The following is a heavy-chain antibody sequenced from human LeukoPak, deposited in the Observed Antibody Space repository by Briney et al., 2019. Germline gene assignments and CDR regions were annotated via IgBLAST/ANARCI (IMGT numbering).Heavy chain of an antibody. CDR1: GYTFSSYW. Sequence: GESLRISCKGSGYTFSSYWIGWVRQMPGRGLEWMGIIYPGDSDTRYSPSLQGQVTISVDTSIGTAYLQWSSLKASDTTTYFCARQNDFRLDYWGQGTLVTVSS. D-gene: IGHD3-3*01. CDR2: IYPGDSDT. J-gene: IGHJ4*02. CDR3: ARQNDFRLDY. V-gene: IGHV5-51*01.